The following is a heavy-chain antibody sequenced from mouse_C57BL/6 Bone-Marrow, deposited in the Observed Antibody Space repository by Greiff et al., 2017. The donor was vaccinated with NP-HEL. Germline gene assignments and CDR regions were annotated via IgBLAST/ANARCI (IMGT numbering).Heavy chain of an antibody. CDR2: IDPETGGT. D-gene: IGHD2-3*01. Sequence: VQLQQSGAELVRPGASVTLSCKASGYTFTDYEMHWVKQTPVHGLEWIGAIDPETGGTAYNQKFKGKAILTADKSSSTAYMELRSLTSEDSAVYYFMKVITFAYWGQGTLVTVSA. CDR1: GYTFTDYE. CDR3: MKVITFAY. J-gene: IGHJ3*01. V-gene: IGHV1-15*01.